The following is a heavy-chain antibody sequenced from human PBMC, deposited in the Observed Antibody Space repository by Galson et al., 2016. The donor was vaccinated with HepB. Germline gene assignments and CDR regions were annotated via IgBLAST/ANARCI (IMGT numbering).Heavy chain of an antibody. J-gene: IGHJ4*02. CDR1: GFTFGDFG. Sequence: SLRLSCAASGFTFGDFGMHWVRQAPGKGLEWVAGISWNSASMDYADSVKGRFTISRDNAKNSLFLQMNSLRAEDTAIYYCAKDELAAAGYCFDSWGQGTLVTVSS. V-gene: IGHV3-9*01. CDR3: AKDELAAAGYCFDS. D-gene: IGHD6-13*01. CDR2: ISWNSASM.